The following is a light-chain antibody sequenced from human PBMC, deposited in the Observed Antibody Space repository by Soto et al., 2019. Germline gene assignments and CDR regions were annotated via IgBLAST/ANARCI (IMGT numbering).Light chain of an antibody. J-gene: IGLJ3*02. CDR2: EVK. CDR1: SSDVGGYNY. CDR3: SSFTGISTQV. V-gene: IGLV2-14*01. Sequence: QSVLTQPASVSGSPGQSITNSCTGTSSDVGGYNYVSWYQQHPGKVPKLIIYEVKNRPSGVSSRFSGSKSGNTASLTISGLQPEDEADYYCSSFTGISTQVFGGGTQLTVL.